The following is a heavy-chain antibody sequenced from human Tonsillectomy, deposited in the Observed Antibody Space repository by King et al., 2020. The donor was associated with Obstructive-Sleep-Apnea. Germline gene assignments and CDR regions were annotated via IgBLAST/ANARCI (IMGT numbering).Heavy chain of an antibody. CDR3: ARDDSYGAYYYGMDV. CDR1: GFTFRRYW. J-gene: IGHJ6*02. D-gene: IGHD5-18*01. Sequence: VQLVESGGGLVQPGGSLRLSCAASGFTFRRYWMSWGRQAPGDGLEWVANIKQDGSEKYYVDSVKGRFTISRDNAKNSLYLQKNSLRAEDTAVYYCARDDSYGAYYYGMDVWGQGTTVTVSS. CDR2: IKQDGSEK. V-gene: IGHV3-7*01.